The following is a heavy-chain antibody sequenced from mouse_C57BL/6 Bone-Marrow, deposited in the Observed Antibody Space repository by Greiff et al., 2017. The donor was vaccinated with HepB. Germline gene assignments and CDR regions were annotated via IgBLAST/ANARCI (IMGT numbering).Heavy chain of an antibody. J-gene: IGHJ2*01. V-gene: IGHV14-4*01. CDR1: GFNIKDDY. CDR3: TTDYGSSYSYYFDY. D-gene: IGHD1-1*01. Sequence: VQLQQSGAELVRPGASVKLSCTASGFNIKDDYMHWVKQRPEQGLEWIGWIDPENGDTEYASKFQGKATITAATSSNTAYLQLSSLTSEDTAVYYCTTDYGSSYSYYFDYWGQGTTLTVSS. CDR2: IDPENGDT.